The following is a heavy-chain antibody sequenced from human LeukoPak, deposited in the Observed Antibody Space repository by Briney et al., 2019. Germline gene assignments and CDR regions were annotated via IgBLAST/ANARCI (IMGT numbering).Heavy chain of an antibody. CDR2: ISGTGSTI. CDR3: ARDRGTAGLDY. CDR1: GFTFNVYS. D-gene: IGHD2-21*02. J-gene: IGHJ4*02. Sequence: RGSLRLSCAASGFTFNVYSVNWVRQAPGKGLEWVSYISGTGSTIYYAASVKGRFTISRDNAKNSLYLQMNSLRVEDTAVYYCARDRGTAGLDYWGQGTLVTVSS. V-gene: IGHV3-48*04.